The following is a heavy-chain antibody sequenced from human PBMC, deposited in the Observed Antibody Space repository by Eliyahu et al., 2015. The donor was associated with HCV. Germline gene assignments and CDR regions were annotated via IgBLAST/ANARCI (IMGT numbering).Heavy chain of an antibody. CDR2: IHYSGNT. J-gene: IGHJ4*02. CDR1: GGSITHYY. CDR3: ARGRYSYGKANFDL. D-gene: IGHD5-24*01. V-gene: IGHV4-59*01. Sequence: QVQLQESGPGLVKPSETLSLTCTVSGGSITHYYWTWIRQPPGKGLEWIGYIHYSGNTKYNLSLKSRVTTSVDTSKNQFSLKLISATAADTAVYFCARGRYSYGKANFDLWGQGTLVTVSS.